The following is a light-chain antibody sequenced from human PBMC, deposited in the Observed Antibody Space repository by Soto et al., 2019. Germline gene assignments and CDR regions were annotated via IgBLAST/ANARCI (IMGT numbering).Light chain of an antibody. J-gene: IGKJ1*01. CDR3: QQYNSYSVT. CDR2: DAS. V-gene: IGKV1-5*01. Sequence: DIQMTQSPSTLSASVGDRVTITCRASQSISSWLAWYQQKPGKAPKLLIYDASSLEGGVPSRFSGSGSGTEFTLTISSLQPDDFATYYCQQYNSYSVTFGQGTKV. CDR1: QSISSW.